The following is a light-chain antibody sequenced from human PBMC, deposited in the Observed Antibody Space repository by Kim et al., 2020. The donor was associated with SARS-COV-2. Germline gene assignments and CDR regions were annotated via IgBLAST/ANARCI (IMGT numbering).Light chain of an antibody. V-gene: IGLV2-8*01. CDR3: TTHANNNYI. CDR2: EVT. CDR1: GSDLGVYGAYTY. Sequence: SFTLSSCGHGSDLGVYGAYTYVSWYQQHPGKAPTLIIYEVTKRPSGVPNRFSGSKSGNTASLTVSGLQAEDEADYYCTTHANNNYIFGTGTKVTVL. J-gene: IGLJ1*01.